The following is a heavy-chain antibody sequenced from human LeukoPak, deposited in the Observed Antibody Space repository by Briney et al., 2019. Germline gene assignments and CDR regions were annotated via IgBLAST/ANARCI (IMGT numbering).Heavy chain of an antibody. Sequence: ASVNVSCKASGYEFSSYGISWVRQAPGQGLEWMGWVSAYNGKTKYAEKFQGRLTTTTETSPSTAYMELRSLTSADTAVYYCAKDSPRDDYVRGSYRYSRRGLDIWGQGTLVTASS. J-gene: IGHJ3*02. CDR2: VSAYNGKT. V-gene: IGHV1-18*01. D-gene: IGHD3-16*02. CDR3: AKDSPRDDYVRGSYRYSRRGLDI. CDR1: GYEFSSYG.